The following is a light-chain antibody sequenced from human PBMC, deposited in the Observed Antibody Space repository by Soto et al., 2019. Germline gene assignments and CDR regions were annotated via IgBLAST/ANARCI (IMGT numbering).Light chain of an antibody. CDR3: SSYAGSSNLMI. Sequence: QSAPTQPPSASGSPGQSVTISCTGTSSDVGDYNYVSWYQQHPGKAPKLIIYEVSKRPSGVPDRFSGSKSGNTASLTVSGLQAEDEADYYCSSYAGSSNLMIFGGGTKLTVL. V-gene: IGLV2-8*01. J-gene: IGLJ2*01. CDR1: SSDVGDYNY. CDR2: EVS.